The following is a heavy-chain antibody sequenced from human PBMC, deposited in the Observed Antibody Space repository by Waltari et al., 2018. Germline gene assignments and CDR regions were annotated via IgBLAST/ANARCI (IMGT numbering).Heavy chain of an antibody. V-gene: IGHV3-74*01. CDR2: INSDGSST. D-gene: IGHD2-2*01. Sequence: EVQLLESGGGLVQPGGSLRRPCAASGFTFSSCGRYWVRQAPGRGLVWVSRINSDGSSTAYADSVQGRFTISRDNAKNTLYLQMNSLRADDTAVYFCARLGSSTDFWYFDLWGRGTLVTVSS. CDR1: GFTFSSCG. J-gene: IGHJ2*01. CDR3: ARLGSSTDFWYFDL.